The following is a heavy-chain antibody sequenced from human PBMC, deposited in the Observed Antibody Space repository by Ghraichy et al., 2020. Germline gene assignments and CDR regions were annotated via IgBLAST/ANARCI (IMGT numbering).Heavy chain of an antibody. D-gene: IGHD2-2*02. CDR3: AALGSTVVPAAILPQDYYYGMDV. CDR2: IVVGSGNT. V-gene: IGHV1-58*01. J-gene: IGHJ6*02. Sequence: VSCKASGFTFTSSAVQWVRQARGQRLEWIGWIVVGSGNTNYAQKFQERVTITRDMSTSTAYMELSSLRSEDTAVYYCAALGSTVVPAAILPQDYYYGMDVWGQGTTVTVSS. CDR1: GFTFTSSA.